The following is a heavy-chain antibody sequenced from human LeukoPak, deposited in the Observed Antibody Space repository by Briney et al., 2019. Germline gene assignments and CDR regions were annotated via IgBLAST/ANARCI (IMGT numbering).Heavy chain of an antibody. D-gene: IGHD3-22*01. V-gene: IGHV4-39*07. J-gene: IGHJ3*02. CDR2: IYYSGST. CDR3: ARERSSPYYYDSSGYPPDAFDI. Sequence: SETLSLTCTVSGGSISSSSYYWGWIRQPPGKGLEWIGSIYYSGSTYYNPSLKSRVTISVDTSKNQFSLKLSSVTAADTAVYYCARERSSPYYYDSSGYPPDAFDIWGQGTMVTVSS. CDR1: GGSISSSSYY.